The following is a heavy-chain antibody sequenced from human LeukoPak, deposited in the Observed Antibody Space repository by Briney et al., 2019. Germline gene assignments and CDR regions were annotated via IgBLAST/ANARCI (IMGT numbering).Heavy chain of an antibody. D-gene: IGHD6-6*01. Sequence: QPGGSLRLSCAASGFTFSSYGMHWVRQAPGKGLEWVAVIWYDGSNKYYADSVKGRFTISRDNSKNTLYLQMNSLRAEDTAVYYCARDRSSSSFDYWGQGTLVTVSS. CDR2: IWYDGSNK. J-gene: IGHJ4*02. CDR1: GFTFSSYG. V-gene: IGHV3-33*01. CDR3: ARDRSSSSFDY.